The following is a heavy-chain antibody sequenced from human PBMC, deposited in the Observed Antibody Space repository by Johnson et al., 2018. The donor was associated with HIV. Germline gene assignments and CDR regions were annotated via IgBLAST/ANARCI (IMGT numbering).Heavy chain of an antibody. CDR2: ISHDGANK. D-gene: IGHD6-13*01. CDR3: AKSIAAAGTNAFDI. J-gene: IGHJ3*02. Sequence: QVQLVESGGGVVQPGRSLRLSCAASGFSFSPYALHWVRQTPGKGLEWVAVISHDGANKYYADSVKGRFTISRDNSKNTLYLQMNSLRAEDTAVYYCAKSIAAAGTNAFDIWGQGTVVTVSS. CDR1: GFSFSPYA. V-gene: IGHV3-30-3*02.